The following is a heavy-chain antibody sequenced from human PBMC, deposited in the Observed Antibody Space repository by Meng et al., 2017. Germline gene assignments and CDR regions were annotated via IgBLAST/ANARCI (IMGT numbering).Heavy chain of an antibody. J-gene: IGHJ4*02. D-gene: IGHD1-26*01. CDR3: ASLISELGY. V-gene: IGHV3-11*01. CDR1: GFTFSDYY. CDR2: ISSSGSTI. Sequence: GESLKISCAASGFTFSDYYMSWIRQAPGKGLEWVSYISSSGSTIYYADSVKGRFTTSRDNAKNSLYLQMNSLRAEDTAVYYCASLISELGYWGQGTLVTVSS.